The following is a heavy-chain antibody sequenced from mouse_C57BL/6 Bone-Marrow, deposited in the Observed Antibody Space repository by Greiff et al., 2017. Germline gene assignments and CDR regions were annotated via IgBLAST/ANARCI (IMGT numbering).Heavy chain of an antibody. CDR2: IWRGGST. Sequence: QVQLKESGPGLVQPSQSLSITCTVSGFSLTSYGVHWVRQSPGKGLEWLGVIWRGGSTDYNAAFMSRLSITKDNSNSQVFFKLNSLQAEDTAIYYCLGGYAMGYWGQGTSVTVSS. J-gene: IGHJ4*01. CDR1: GFSLTSYG. V-gene: IGHV2-5*01. CDR3: LGGYAMGY. D-gene: IGHD4-1*01.